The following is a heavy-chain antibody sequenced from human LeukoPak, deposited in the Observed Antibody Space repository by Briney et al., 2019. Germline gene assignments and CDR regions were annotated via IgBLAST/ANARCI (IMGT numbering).Heavy chain of an antibody. V-gene: IGHV3-30*18. J-gene: IGHJ4*02. CDR1: GFIFSAYG. D-gene: IGHD1-26*01. CDR3: AKAAVYSKRWTPFDD. Sequence: GRSLRLSCAASGFIFSAYGMHWVRQAPGKGLEWVALMAGDGSSIYYADSVKGRFTISRDNSKNTVYLQMSSLRPEDTAVYYCAKAAVYSKRWTPFDDWGRGALVTVSS. CDR2: MAGDGSSI.